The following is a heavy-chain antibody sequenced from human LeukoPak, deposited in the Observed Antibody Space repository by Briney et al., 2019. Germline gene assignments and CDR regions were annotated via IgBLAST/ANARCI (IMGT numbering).Heavy chain of an antibody. J-gene: IGHJ5*02. D-gene: IGHD4-17*01. CDR1: GGSFSGYY. CDR3: ARRGQRLRSNWFDP. Sequence: PSETLSLTCAVYGGSFSGYYWSWIRQPPGKGLEWIGEINHSGSTNYNPSLKSRVTISVDTSKNQFSLKLSSVTAADTAVYYCARRGQRLRSNWFDPWGQGTLVTVSS. V-gene: IGHV4-34*01. CDR2: INHSGST.